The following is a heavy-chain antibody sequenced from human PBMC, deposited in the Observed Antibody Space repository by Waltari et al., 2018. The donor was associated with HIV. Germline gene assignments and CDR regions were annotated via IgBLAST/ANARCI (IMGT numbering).Heavy chain of an antibody. J-gene: IGHJ6*02. V-gene: IGHV1-69*06. Sequence: QVQLVQSGAEVKKPGSSVKVSCKASGGTFSSYAISWVRQAPGQGLEWMGGIIPIFGTANYAQKFQGRVTITADKSTSTAYMELSSLRSEDTAVYYCALNSYGYGPYYYYYGMDVWGQGTTVTVSS. CDR3: ALNSYGYGPYYYYYGMDV. CDR1: GGTFSSYA. CDR2: IIPIFGTA. D-gene: IGHD5-18*01.